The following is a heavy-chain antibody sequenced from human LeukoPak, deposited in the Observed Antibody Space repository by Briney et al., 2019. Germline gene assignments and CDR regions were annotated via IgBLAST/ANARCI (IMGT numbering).Heavy chain of an antibody. CDR1: GFDFSSFT. CDR2: ISGSGSST. Sequence: GGSLRLSCAASGFDFSSFTMTWVRHSPRKDLQWVSGISGSGSSTYYADSVKGRFTISRDNSKNTLYLQMDSLRAEDTALYYCARTQTGALFDSWGQGTLVTVS. D-gene: IGHD1-14*01. V-gene: IGHV3-23*01. CDR3: ARTQTGALFDS. J-gene: IGHJ4*02.